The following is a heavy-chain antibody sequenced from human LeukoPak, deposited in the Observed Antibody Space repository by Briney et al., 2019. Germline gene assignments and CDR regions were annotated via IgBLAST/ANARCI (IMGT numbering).Heavy chain of an antibody. V-gene: IGHV1-69*13. D-gene: IGHD3-16*02. CDR3: ARSFHGQYYFDY. J-gene: IGHJ4*02. CDR2: IIPIFGTA. Sequence: ASVKVSCKASGGTFSSYAISWVRQAPGQGLEWMGGIIPIFGTANYAQKFQGRVTITADESTSTAYMELSSLRSEDTAVYYCARSFHGQYYFDYWGQGTLATVSS. CDR1: GGTFSSYA.